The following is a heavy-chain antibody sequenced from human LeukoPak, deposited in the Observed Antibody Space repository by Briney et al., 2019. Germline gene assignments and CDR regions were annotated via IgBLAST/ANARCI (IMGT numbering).Heavy chain of an antibody. CDR1: GGSISSSSYY. D-gene: IGHD3-10*01. CDR3: AREIWFGESMGNYFDY. Sequence: SETLSLTCTVSGGSISSSSYYWGWIRQPPGKGLEWIGSIYYSGSTYYNPSLKSRVTISVDTSKNQFSLKLSSVTAADTAVYYCAREIWFGESMGNYFDYWGQGTLVTVSS. J-gene: IGHJ4*02. V-gene: IGHV4-39*07. CDR2: IYYSGST.